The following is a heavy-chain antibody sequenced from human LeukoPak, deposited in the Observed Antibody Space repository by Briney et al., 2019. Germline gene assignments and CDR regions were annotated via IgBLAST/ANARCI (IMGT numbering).Heavy chain of an antibody. CDR2: IRYDGSNK. Sequence: GGSLRLSCAASGFTFSSYGMHWVRQAPGKGLEWVAFIRYDGSNKYYADSVKGRFTISRDNSKNTLYLQMNSLRAEDTAVYYCAKDGGPGIQLWLPDYWGQGTLVTVSS. V-gene: IGHV3-30*02. CDR1: GFTFSSYG. CDR3: AKDGGPGIQLWLPDY. D-gene: IGHD5-18*01. J-gene: IGHJ4*02.